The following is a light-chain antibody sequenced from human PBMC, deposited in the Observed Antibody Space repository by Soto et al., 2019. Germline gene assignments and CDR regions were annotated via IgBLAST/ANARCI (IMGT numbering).Light chain of an antibody. V-gene: IGLV1-51*01. Sequence: QSVLTQPPSVSAAPGQKVTISCSGSSSNIGNNYVSWYQQLPGTAPKLLIYDNNKRPSGIPDRFSGSKSGTSATLGITGLQTGGEADYYCGTWDDSLSAHVVFGGGTKLTVL. CDR2: DNN. CDR3: GTWDDSLSAHVV. J-gene: IGLJ2*01. CDR1: SSNIGNNY.